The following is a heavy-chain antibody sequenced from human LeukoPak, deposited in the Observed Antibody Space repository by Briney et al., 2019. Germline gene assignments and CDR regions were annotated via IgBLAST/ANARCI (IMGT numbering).Heavy chain of an antibody. J-gene: IGHJ4*02. CDR1: GFTFSSYW. CDR3: ARYCSSTSCYAHRFDY. Sequence: PGGSLRLSCAASGFTFSSYWMNWVRQAPGKGLEWVANIKQDGSEKYYVDSVKGRFTISRDNAKNSLYLQMNSLRAEDTAVYYCARYCSSTSCYAHRFDYWGQGTPVTVSS. CDR2: IKQDGSEK. V-gene: IGHV3-7*01. D-gene: IGHD2-2*01.